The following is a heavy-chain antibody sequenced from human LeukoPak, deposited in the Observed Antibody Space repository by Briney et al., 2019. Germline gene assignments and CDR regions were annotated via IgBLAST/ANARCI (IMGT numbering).Heavy chain of an antibody. J-gene: IGHJ4*02. D-gene: IGHD3-22*01. CDR1: GYTFTRHW. CDR2: IYPGDSDT. CDR3: ASSYYYDSSGYY. Sequence: GESLKISCKGSGYTFTRHWIAWVRQMPGKGLEWMGIIYPGDSDTRYSPSFQGQVTISADKSISTAYLQWSSLKASDTAMYYCASSYYYDSSGYYWGQGTLVTVSS. V-gene: IGHV5-51*01.